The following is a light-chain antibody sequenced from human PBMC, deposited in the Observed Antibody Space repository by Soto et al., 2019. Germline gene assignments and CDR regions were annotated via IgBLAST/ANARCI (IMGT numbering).Light chain of an antibody. CDR1: QSVRSNY. J-gene: IGKJ1*01. V-gene: IGKV3-20*01. CDR3: RQYASSRWL. CDR2: GAS. Sequence: EIVLTQSPGTLSLSPGEGATLSCRASQSVRSNYLAWYRQTPGQAPRLLIYGASNRATGIPDRFSGSGSGTDFTLVISRLGPEGFDLHYCRQYASSRWLFSQETKVEIK.